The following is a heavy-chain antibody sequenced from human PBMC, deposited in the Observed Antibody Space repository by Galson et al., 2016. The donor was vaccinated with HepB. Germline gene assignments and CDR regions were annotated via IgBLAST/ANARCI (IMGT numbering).Heavy chain of an antibody. D-gene: IGHD3-3*01. J-gene: IGHJ4*02. Sequence: SETLSLTCAVSGASITTNNWWSWVRQSPGKGLEWIGEVYHSGITNYNPSLKSRVTMSIDKSKNEFSLQLTSVTVADTAVYFCSKSAPIRFLEWSNRSVLEYWGQGTLVTVSS. CDR2: VYHSGIT. CDR1: GASITTNNW. CDR3: SKSAPIRFLEWSNRSVLEY. V-gene: IGHV4-4*02.